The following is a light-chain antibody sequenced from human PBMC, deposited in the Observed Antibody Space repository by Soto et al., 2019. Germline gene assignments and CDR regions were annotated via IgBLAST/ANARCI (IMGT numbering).Light chain of an antibody. V-gene: IGLV1-44*01. CDR1: SSNIGSNT. CDR3: AAWDDSLNRYV. CDR2: SNK. Sequence: QSVLTQPPSASGTPGRRVTLSCSGSSSNIGSNTVNWYQQLPGTAPKLLIYSNKQRPSGVPDRFSGSKSGTSASLAISGLQSEDEADYYCAAWDDSLNRYVFGTGTTLTVL. J-gene: IGLJ1*01.